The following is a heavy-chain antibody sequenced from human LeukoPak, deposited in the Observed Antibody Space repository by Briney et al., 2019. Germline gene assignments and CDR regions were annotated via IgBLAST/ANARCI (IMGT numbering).Heavy chain of an antibody. CDR1: GFSFSDYY. CDR3: TKGGQSSSMFWIY. J-gene: IGHJ4*02. CDR2: ISSRGGSI. V-gene: IGHV3-11*01. D-gene: IGHD6-6*01. Sequence: GGSLRLSCAASGFSFSDYYMTWIRQTPGKGLEWVSQISSRGGSIYYADSVKGRFTISRDNAKDSLYLQMNSLRAEDTGVYYCTKGGQSSSMFWIYWGQGAQVTVSS.